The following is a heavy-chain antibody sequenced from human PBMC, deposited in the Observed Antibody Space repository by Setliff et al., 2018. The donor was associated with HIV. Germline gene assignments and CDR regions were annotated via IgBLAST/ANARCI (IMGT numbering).Heavy chain of an antibody. Sequence: ASVKVSCKASGYTFTGYHIHWVRQAPGQGLEWLGRINPNSGGTKYAQKFQGRVTMTRDTSISTDYMQLSSLSSDDTVVYYCARGGYSGYDTGDAFDIWGQGTMVTVSS. CDR3: ARGGYSGYDTGDAFDI. J-gene: IGHJ3*02. CDR1: GYTFTGYH. V-gene: IGHV1-2*05. D-gene: IGHD5-12*01. CDR2: INPNSGGT.